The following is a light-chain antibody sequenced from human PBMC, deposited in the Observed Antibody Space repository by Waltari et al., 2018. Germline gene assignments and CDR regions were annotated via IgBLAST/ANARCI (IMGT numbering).Light chain of an antibody. CDR2: GAS. V-gene: IGKV3-15*01. Sequence: EIVMTQSPATLSVSPGERATLSCKASQSVITNLAWYPQKPGQPPRLHIYGASARATGIPDRFSGSGFGTEFTLAISSLQSEDSAIYYCQQYHNWPRVFGQGTKVEIK. J-gene: IGKJ1*01. CDR3: QQYHNWPRV. CDR1: QSVITN.